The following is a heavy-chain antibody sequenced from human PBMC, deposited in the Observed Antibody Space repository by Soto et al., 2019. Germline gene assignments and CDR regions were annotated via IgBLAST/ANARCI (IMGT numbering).Heavy chain of an antibody. CDR2: ISYDGNKS. D-gene: IGHD1-26*01. V-gene: IGHV3-30-3*01. CDR3: ARDDSGPEYCFDY. Sequence: QVQLVESGGGVVQPGRSLRLSCAASGFTFNKDAMHWVRQAPGKGLEWVAVISYDGNKSYYADSVKGRFTISRDNSKNTLYVQMISLTPEDTAVYYCARDDSGPEYCFDYWGQGTLVSVSS. CDR1: GFTFNKDA. J-gene: IGHJ4*02.